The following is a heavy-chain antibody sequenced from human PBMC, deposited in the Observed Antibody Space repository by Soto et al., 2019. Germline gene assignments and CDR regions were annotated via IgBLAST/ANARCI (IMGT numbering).Heavy chain of an antibody. CDR2: IYSSGSP. CDR3: ARVVIVPAARGHYNYFYMDV. CDR1: GDSISGYY. V-gene: IGHV4-59*08. J-gene: IGHJ6*03. Sequence: SETLSLTCTVSGDSISGYYWSWSRQPPGKGLEWIGYIYSSGSPNYNPSLKGRAAISVDTSENQTSLRLSSVTAADTAVYYCARVVIVPAARGHYNYFYMDVWGKGTTVTVSS. D-gene: IGHD2-2*01.